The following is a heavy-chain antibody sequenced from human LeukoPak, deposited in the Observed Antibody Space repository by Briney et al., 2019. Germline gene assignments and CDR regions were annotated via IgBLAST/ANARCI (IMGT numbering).Heavy chain of an antibody. CDR1: GGSISSGSYY. CDR3: ARVVFWSGYYYYYYMDV. D-gene: IGHD3-3*01. J-gene: IGHJ6*03. Sequence: SQTLSLTCTVSGGSISSGSYYWSWIRQPAGKGLEWIVRIYTSGSTNYTPSLKSRVTISVDTSKNQFSLKLSSVTAADTAVYYCARVVFWSGYYYYYYMDVWGKGTTVTVSS. V-gene: IGHV4-61*02. CDR2: IYTSGST.